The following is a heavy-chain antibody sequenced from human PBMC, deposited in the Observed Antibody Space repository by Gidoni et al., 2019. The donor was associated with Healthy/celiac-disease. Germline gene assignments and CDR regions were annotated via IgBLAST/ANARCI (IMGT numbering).Heavy chain of an antibody. CDR2: INPSGGST. D-gene: IGHD1-1*01. Sequence: QVQLVQSGAEVKKPGASVKVSCKASGYTFTNYFMHWVRQATGQGLEWMGIINPSGGSTSYAQKFQGRVTVTRDTSTSTVYMDLSSLRSEDTAVYYCARGIGVWKYFDSWGQGTLVTVSS. CDR3: ARGIGVWKYFDS. CDR1: GYTFTNYF. J-gene: IGHJ4*02. V-gene: IGHV1-46*01.